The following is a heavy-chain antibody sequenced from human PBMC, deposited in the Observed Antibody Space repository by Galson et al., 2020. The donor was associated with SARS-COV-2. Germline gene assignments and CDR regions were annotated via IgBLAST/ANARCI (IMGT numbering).Heavy chain of an antibody. CDR2: IINSGIDT. D-gene: IGHD2-15*01. CDR1: GFTFDNYA. V-gene: IGHV3-23*01. Sequence: GESLKISCSASGFTFDNYAMNWVHQVPGKGLEWVSSIINSGIDTYYAPSVKDRFTISRDNSQNMVYLQMNNLRAEDTALYYCAKAPLTACGGARCYPFDYWGRGTLVIVSS. J-gene: IGHJ4*02. CDR3: AKAPLTACGGARCYPFDY.